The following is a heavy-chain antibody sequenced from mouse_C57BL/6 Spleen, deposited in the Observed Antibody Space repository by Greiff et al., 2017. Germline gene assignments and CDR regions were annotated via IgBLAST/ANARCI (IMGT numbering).Heavy chain of an antibody. CDR1: GYTFTGYW. CDR3: ARFPITTVVALLRYAMDY. Sequence: QVQLQQSGAELMKPGASVKLSCKATGYTFTGYWIEWVKQRPGHGLEWIGEILPGSGSTNYNEKFKGKATFTADTSSNTAYMQLSSLTTEDSAIYYCARFPITTVVALLRYAMDYWGQGTSVTVSS. J-gene: IGHJ4*01. CDR2: ILPGSGST. V-gene: IGHV1-9*01. D-gene: IGHD1-1*01.